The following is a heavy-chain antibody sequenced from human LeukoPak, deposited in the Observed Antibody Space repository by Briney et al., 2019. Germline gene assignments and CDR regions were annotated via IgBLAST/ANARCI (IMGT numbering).Heavy chain of an antibody. D-gene: IGHD6-13*01. V-gene: IGHV4-59*12. CDR1: GGSFSGYY. Sequence: PSETLSLTCAVYGGSFSGYYWSWIRQPPGKGLEWIGNIYYSGSTNYNPSLKSRVTISVDTSKNQFSLKLSSVTAADTAVYYCARDTAAAYWGQGTLVTVSS. CDR2: IYYSGST. J-gene: IGHJ4*02. CDR3: ARDTAAAY.